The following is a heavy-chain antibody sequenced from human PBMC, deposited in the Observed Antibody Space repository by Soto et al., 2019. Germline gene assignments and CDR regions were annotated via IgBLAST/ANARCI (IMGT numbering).Heavy chain of an antibody. CDR2: ISPSGDVT. D-gene: IGHD1-26*01. CDR1: GFFFTDYL. Sequence: VQLAESGGGLVKSGGSLTLSCSTSGFFFTDYLMSWIRQAPGKGLEWVSYISPSGDVTHYADSVKGRFTISRDNTKNSLFLQMSSLRDDDTAVYYCARQLERRVGAASHWGQGTRVSVSS. V-gene: IGHV3-11*01. CDR3: ARQLERRVGAASH. J-gene: IGHJ4*02.